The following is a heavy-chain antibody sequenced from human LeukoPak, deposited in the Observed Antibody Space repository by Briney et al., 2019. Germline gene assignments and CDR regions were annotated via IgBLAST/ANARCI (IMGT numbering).Heavy chain of an antibody. J-gene: IGHJ4*02. CDR3: ARLPTITFFDY. V-gene: IGHV4-39*01. D-gene: IGHD5-12*01. CDR2: IYYSGST. Sequence: PSETLSLTCTVSGGSINSYYWGWIRQPPGRGLEWIGSIYYSGSTSYNPSLKSRVAISVDTSKNQFSLKLSSVTAADTAVYYCARLPTITFFDYWGQGTLVTVSS. CDR1: GGSINSYY.